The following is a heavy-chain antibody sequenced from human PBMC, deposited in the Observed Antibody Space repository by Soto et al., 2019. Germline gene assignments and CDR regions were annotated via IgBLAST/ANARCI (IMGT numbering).Heavy chain of an antibody. J-gene: IGHJ4*02. CDR2: ISSSSSTI. V-gene: IGHV3-48*01. CDR1: GFTCSSYS. D-gene: IGHD4-17*01. Sequence: EVKLVESGGGLVQPGGSLRLSYTASGFTCSSYSMNWIRQAPGQGLEWVSYISSSSSTIYYADSVKGRFTISRDNAKNSLYLQMNSLRAEDTAVYDCARVSVTTFHFDYRGQGTLVTVFS. CDR3: ARVSVTTFHFDY.